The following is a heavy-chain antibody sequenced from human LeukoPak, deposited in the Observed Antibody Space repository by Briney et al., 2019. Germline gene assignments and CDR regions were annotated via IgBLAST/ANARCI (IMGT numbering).Heavy chain of an antibody. D-gene: IGHD3-16*01. CDR3: ARDLGVLSDY. J-gene: IGHJ4*02. CDR1: GFTFSSYG. V-gene: IGHV3-48*04. CDR2: ISSSGSTI. Sequence: GGSLRLFCAASGFTFSSYGMHWVRQAPGKGLEWVSYISSSGSTIYYADSVKGRFTISRDNAKNSLYLQMNSLRAEDTAVYYCARDLGVLSDYWGQGTLVTVSS.